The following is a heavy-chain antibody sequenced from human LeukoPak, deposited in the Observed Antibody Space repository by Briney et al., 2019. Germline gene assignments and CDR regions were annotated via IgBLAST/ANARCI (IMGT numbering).Heavy chain of an antibody. CDR3: ARCSSSSGWYGGY. V-gene: IGHV3-7*01. D-gene: IGHD6-19*01. Sequence: GVLRLSCAASGFTFSTYWMSWVRQAPGKGLEWVANIKQDGSEKYYVDSVKGRFTISRDNAKNSLYLQMNSLRAEDTAVYYCARCSSSSGWYGGYWGQGTLVTVSS. J-gene: IGHJ4*02. CDR1: GFTFSTYW. CDR2: IKQDGSEK.